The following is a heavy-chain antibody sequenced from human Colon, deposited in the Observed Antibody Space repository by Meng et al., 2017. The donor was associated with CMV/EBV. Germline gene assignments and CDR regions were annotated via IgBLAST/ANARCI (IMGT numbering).Heavy chain of an antibody. D-gene: IGHD5-18*01. CDR3: ARGKGYSYGSYYYYGMDV. CDR2: INHSGST. J-gene: IGHJ6*02. V-gene: IGHV4-34*01. CDR1: GGSFSGYY. Sequence: GSLRLSCAVYGGSFSGYYWSWIRQPPGKGLEWIGEINHSGSTNYNPSLKSRVTISVDTSKNQFSLKLSSVTAADTAVYYCARGKGYSYGSYYYYGMDVWGQGTTVTVSS.